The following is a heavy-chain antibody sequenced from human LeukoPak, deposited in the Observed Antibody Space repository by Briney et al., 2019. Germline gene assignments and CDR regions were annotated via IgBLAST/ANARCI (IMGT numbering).Heavy chain of an antibody. CDR2: IKQDGSER. J-gene: IGHJ4*02. CDR3: AGSGWQVYLDY. V-gene: IGHV3-7*01. Sequence: GGSLGLSCAASGFTFTTFWMTWVRQAPGRGLEWVANIKQDGSERYYVDSVKGRFTISRDNAKNSLYLQMNSLRAEDTGVYYCAGSGWQVYLDYWGQGALVTVSS. CDR1: GFTFTTFW. D-gene: IGHD6-19*01.